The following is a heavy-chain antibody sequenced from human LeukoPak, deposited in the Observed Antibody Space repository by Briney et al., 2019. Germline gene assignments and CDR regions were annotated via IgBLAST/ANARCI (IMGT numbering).Heavy chain of an antibody. D-gene: IGHD5-24*01. J-gene: IGHJ4*02. CDR3: ARRDGYFPYFDY. CDR1: GGTFSSYT. CDR2: IIPILVIA. V-gene: IGHV1-69*02. Sequence: GASVKVSCKASGGTFSSYTISWVRQAPGQGLEWMGRIIPILVIANYAQKFQGRVTITADKSTTTASMELSSLRSEDTAVYYCARRDGYFPYFDYWGQGTLVTVSS.